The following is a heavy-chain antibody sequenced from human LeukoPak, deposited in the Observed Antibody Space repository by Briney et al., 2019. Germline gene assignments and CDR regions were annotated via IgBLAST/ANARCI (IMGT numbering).Heavy chain of an antibody. D-gene: IGHD3-22*01. V-gene: IGHV3-30*18. CDR3: AKGYYDSSGFDY. CDR1: GFTFSSYG. CDR2: ISYDGSNK. J-gene: IGHJ4*02. Sequence: PGRSLRLSCAASGFTFSSYGMHWVRQAPGKGLEWVAVISYDGSNKYYADSVKGRSTISRDNSKNTLYLQMNSLRAEDTAVYYCAKGYYDSSGFDYWGQGTLVTVSS.